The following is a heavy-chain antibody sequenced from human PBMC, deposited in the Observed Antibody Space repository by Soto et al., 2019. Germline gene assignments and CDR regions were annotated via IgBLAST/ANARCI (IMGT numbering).Heavy chain of an antibody. J-gene: IGHJ4*02. CDR2: TYYRSKWYN. Sequence: QTLSLTCAITGDSVSTNSAAWNLIMQAPSRRLEWLGRTYYRSKWYNDYAVSVKSRITINPDTSKNQFSLQLNSVTPEDTAVYYCARDQAPNTHIHYWCQGTLVTVSS. CDR3: ARDQAPNTHIHY. D-gene: IGHD2-2*02. CDR1: GDSVSTNSAA. V-gene: IGHV6-1*01.